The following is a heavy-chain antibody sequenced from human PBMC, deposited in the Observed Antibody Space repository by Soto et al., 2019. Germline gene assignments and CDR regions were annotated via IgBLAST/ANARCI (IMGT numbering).Heavy chain of an antibody. V-gene: IGHV6-1*01. J-gene: IGHJ4*02. CDR3: ARTGGIWFGESDYFDY. D-gene: IGHD3-10*01. CDR2: TYYRSKWYN. Sequence: SQTLSLTCAISGDSVSSNSAAWNWIRQSPSRGLEWLGRTYYRSKWYNDYAVSVKSRITINPDTSKNQFSLQLNSVTPEDTAVYYCARTGGIWFGESDYFDYWGQGTLVTVS. CDR1: GDSVSSNSAA.